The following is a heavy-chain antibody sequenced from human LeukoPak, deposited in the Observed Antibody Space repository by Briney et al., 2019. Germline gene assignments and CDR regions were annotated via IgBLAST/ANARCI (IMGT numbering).Heavy chain of an antibody. CDR3: ARDGDYYDSSGYPPNYYYYMDV. J-gene: IGHJ6*03. V-gene: IGHV1-46*01. D-gene: IGHD3-22*01. CDR1: GYTFTSYY. CDR2: INPSGGST. Sequence: ASVKVSCKASGYTFTSYYMHWVRQAPGQGLEWMGIINPSGGSTSYAQKFQGRVTMTRDTSTSTAYMELRSLRSDDTAVYYCARDGDYYDSSGYPPNYYYYMDVWGKGTTVTVSS.